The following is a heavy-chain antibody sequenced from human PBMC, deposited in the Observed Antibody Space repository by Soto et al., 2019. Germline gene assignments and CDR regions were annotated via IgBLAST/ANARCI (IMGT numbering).Heavy chain of an antibody. J-gene: IGHJ4*02. Sequence: GGSLRLSCAASGFTFSSYAMSWVRQAPGKGLEWVSAISGSGGSTYYADSVKGRFTISRDNSKNTLYLQMNSLRAEDTAVYYCAKFRHIVGAADGFDYWGQGTLVTVSS. D-gene: IGHD1-26*01. CDR1: GFTFSSYA. CDR2: ISGSGGST. CDR3: AKFRHIVGAADGFDY. V-gene: IGHV3-23*01.